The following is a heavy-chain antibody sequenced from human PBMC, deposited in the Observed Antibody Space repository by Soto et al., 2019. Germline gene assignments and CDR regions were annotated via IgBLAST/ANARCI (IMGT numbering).Heavy chain of an antibody. Sequence: QVQLQESGPGLVKPSQTLSLTCTVSGGSISSGGYYWSWIRQHPGKGLEWIGYIYYSGSTYYNPSLKSRVNISVDTSKNQCSLKLSSVTAADTAVYYCARLSNPWGNSVMDYWGQGTLVTVSS. CDR2: IYYSGST. J-gene: IGHJ4*02. CDR3: ARLSNPWGNSVMDY. V-gene: IGHV4-31*03. D-gene: IGHD3-16*01. CDR1: GGSISSGGYY.